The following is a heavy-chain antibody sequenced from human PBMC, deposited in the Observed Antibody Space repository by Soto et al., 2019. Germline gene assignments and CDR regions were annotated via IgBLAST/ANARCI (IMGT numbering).Heavy chain of an antibody. CDR3: ARDREYNWNYNWFDP. V-gene: IGHV1-18*01. D-gene: IGHD1-7*01. Sequence: ASVKVSCTASGYTFTSYGSSWVRQAPGQGLEWMGWISAYNGNTNFTQKLQGRVTMTTDTSTSTAYMELRSLRSDDTAVYYCARDREYNWNYNWFDPWGQGTLVTVSS. J-gene: IGHJ5*02. CDR1: GYTFTSYG. CDR2: ISAYNGNT.